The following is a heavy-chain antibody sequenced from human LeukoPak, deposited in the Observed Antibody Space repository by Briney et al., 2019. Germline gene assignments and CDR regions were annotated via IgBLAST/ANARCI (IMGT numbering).Heavy chain of an antibody. Sequence: GGSLRLSCAASGFTFSSYSMNWVRQAPGKGLEWVSSISSNSIYVFYADSMKGRFTISRDNAKNSLSLQMNSLRAEDTAVYYCARGQVDRTWYFDYWGQGTLVTVSS. CDR2: ISSNSIYV. CDR1: GFTFSSYS. J-gene: IGHJ4*02. CDR3: ARGQVDRTWYFDY. D-gene: IGHD1-14*01. V-gene: IGHV3-21*01.